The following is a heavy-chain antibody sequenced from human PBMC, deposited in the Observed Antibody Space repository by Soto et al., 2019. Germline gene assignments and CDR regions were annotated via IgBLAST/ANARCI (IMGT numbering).Heavy chain of an antibody. CDR2: IIPIFGTA. V-gene: IGHV1-69*13. J-gene: IGHJ3*02. CDR3: AKVYSGYDSGAFDI. D-gene: IGHD5-12*01. Sequence: GASVKVSCTASGGTFSSYAISWVRQAPGQGLEWMGGIIPIFGTANYAQKFQGRVTITADESTSTAYMELSSLRSEDTAVYYCAKVYSGYDSGAFDIWGQGTMVTVSS. CDR1: GGTFSSYA.